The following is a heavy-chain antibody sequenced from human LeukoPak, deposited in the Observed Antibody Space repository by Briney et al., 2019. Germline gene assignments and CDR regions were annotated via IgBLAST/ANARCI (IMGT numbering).Heavy chain of an antibody. J-gene: IGHJ4*02. V-gene: IGHV4-39*01. CDR3: ARLPEFIAVAGFFPD. CDR1: GGSISSSSYY. Sequence: SETLSLTCTVSGGSISSSSYYWGWIRQPPGKGLEWIGSIYYSGSTYYNPSLKSRVTISVDTSKNQFSLKLSSVTAADTAVYYCARLPEFIAVAGFFPDWGQGTLVTVSS. CDR2: IYYSGST. D-gene: IGHD6-19*01.